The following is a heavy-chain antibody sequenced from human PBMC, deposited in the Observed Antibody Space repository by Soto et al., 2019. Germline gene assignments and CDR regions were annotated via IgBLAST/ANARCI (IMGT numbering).Heavy chain of an antibody. CDR1: GGSISSYY. Sequence: SGTLSLTCTVSGGSISSYYWGWIRQPPGKGLEWIGYIYYSGSTNYNPSLKSRVTISVDTSKNQFSLKLSSVTAADTAVYYCARGLATYYYYYMDVWGKGTTVTVSS. V-gene: IGHV4-59*01. J-gene: IGHJ6*03. CDR2: IYYSGST. CDR3: ARGLATYYYYYMDV.